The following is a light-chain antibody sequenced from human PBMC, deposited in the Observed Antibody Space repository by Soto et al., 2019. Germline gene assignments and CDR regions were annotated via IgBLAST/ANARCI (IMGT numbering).Light chain of an antibody. V-gene: IGKV1-5*03. CDR1: QSISAW. CDR3: QQYSSYSYT. Sequence: DIQMTQSPSTLSASVGDRVTITCRASQSISAWLAWYQQKPGKAPKLLIYKASSFESGVPSRFSGSGSGTAFTITISRLQPDDFATYYCQQYSSYSYTFGQGTKLENK. J-gene: IGKJ2*01. CDR2: KAS.